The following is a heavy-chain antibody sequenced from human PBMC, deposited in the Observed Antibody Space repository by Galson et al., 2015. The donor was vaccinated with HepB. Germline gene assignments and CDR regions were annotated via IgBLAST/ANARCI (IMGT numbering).Heavy chain of an antibody. V-gene: IGHV3-30-3*01. D-gene: IGHD3-10*01. J-gene: IGHJ6*04. CDR1: GFTFRSYA. CDR3: VRGGDGSGSLDV. Sequence: SLRLSCAASGFTFRSYAMHWVRQAPGKGLEWMAVISYDGSNKYYADSVKGRFTISRDNSKNTLYLQMSSLRAEDTAVYYCVRGGDGSGSLDVWGKGTTVTVSS. CDR2: ISYDGSNK.